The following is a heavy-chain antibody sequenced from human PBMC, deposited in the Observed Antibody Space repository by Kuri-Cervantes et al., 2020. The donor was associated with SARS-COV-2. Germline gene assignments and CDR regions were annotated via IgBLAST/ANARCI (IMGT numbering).Heavy chain of an antibody. CDR1: GFPFSSYW. CDR2: IKQDGSEK. J-gene: IGHJ6*03. D-gene: IGHD6-19*01. CDR3: ARSGWYSRGVTHFYMDA. V-gene: IGHV3-7*03. Sequence: GESLKTSCAAPGFPFSSYWMSWVRQAPGKGLEWVANIKQDGSEKYYVDSVKGRFTISRDNAKYSLYLQMNRLRAEDTALDFYARSGWYSRGVTHFYMDAWGKGTMVTVSS.